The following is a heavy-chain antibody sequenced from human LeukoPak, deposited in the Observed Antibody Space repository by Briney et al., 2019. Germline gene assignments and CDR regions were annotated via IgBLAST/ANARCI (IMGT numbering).Heavy chain of an antibody. CDR1: GFTYSTYT. CDR2: ISSSSDTM. D-gene: IGHD3-22*01. J-gene: IGHJ4*02. V-gene: IGHV3-48*04. Sequence: GGSLRLSCASSGFTYSTYTMHWVRQAPGKGLEWVSYISSSSDTMYYTDSVKGRFTISRDNAKNSLYLQMNSLRAEDMALYYCAKGDDSSGYYSSFDYWGQGTLVTVSS. CDR3: AKGDDSSGYYSSFDY.